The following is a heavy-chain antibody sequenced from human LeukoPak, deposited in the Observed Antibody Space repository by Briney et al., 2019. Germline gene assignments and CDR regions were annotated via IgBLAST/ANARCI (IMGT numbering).Heavy chain of an antibody. CDR1: GFNFRDAA. V-gene: IGHV3-30*18. CDR3: AKAWELSYYYGMDV. Sequence: GGSLRLSCAASGFNFRDAAMTWVRQAPGKGLEWVAVISYDGSNKYYADSVKGRFTISRDNSKNTLYLQMNSLRAEDTAVYYCAKAWELSYYYGMDVWGQGTTVTVSS. J-gene: IGHJ6*02. CDR2: ISYDGSNK. D-gene: IGHD1-26*01.